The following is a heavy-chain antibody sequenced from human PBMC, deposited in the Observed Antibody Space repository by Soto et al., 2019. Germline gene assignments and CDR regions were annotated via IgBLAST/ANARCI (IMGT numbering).Heavy chain of an antibody. CDR3: TILSGD. CDR2: IRGKANNYAT. D-gene: IGHD7-27*01. V-gene: IGHV3-73*02. J-gene: IGHJ4*02. CDR1: GFSFSGSA. Sequence: EVQLVESGGGLVQPGGSLKLSCAASGFSFSGSAMHWVRQASGKGLEWVGRIRGKANNYATAYTAPVKGRFTISRDDSKYTAYLQMHSLKTEDTAVYYCTILSGDWGQGTLVTVSS.